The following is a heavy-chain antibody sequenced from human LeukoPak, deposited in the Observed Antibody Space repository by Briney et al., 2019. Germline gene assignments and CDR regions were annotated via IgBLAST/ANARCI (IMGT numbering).Heavy chain of an antibody. Sequence: GGSLRLSCAASGLTFSSYAMSWVRQAPGKGLEWVSSISGSGGSTYYEDSVRGRFTISRDNSENTLHLQMNSLRADDTAVYYCAKGGMGWFDPWGQGTLVTVSS. V-gene: IGHV3-23*01. CDR1: GLTFSSYA. J-gene: IGHJ5*02. CDR3: AKGGMGWFDP. D-gene: IGHD6-25*01. CDR2: ISGSGGST.